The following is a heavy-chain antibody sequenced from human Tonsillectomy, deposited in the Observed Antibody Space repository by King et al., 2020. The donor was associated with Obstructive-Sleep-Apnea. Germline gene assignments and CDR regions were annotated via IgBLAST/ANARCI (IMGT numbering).Heavy chain of an antibody. V-gene: IGHV3-9*01. CDR3: SKDRGVDMTTIGPLNYTDY. CDR2: ISSHGGNI. J-gene: IGHJ4*02. D-gene: IGHD5-24*01. Sequence: VQLVESGGGLIQPGRSLRLSCAASGFTFDAFAMHWVRQAPGKGLQWVSGISSHGGNIISADSVKGRFTISRDNAKNSLYLRMKSLRPDDPAFYYCSKDRGVDMTTIGPLNYTDYWGQGTLVTVSS. CDR1: GFTFDAFA.